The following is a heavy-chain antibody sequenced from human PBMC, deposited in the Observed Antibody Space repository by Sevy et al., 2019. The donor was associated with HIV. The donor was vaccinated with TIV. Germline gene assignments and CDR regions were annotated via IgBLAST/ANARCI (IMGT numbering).Heavy chain of an antibody. CDR1: GFTFSSYW. CDR3: ARVGGEYCSGGSCYPYYFDY. V-gene: IGHV3-74*01. CDR2: INRDGSST. D-gene: IGHD2-15*01. Sequence: GGSLRLSCAASGFTFSSYWMHWVRQAPGKGLVWVSRINRDGSSTSYADSVKGRFTISRDNAKNTLYLQMNSLRAEDTAVYYCARVGGEYCSGGSCYPYYFDYWGQGTLVTVSS. J-gene: IGHJ4*02.